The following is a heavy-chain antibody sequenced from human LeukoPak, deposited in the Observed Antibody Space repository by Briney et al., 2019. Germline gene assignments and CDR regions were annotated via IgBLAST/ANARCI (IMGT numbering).Heavy chain of an antibody. J-gene: IGHJ6*03. CDR3: ATGKGDYYYYMDV. CDR2: VDPEDGET. Sequence: ASVKVSCKVSGYTFTDYYMHWVQQAPGKGLEWMGLVDPEDGETIYAEKFQGRVTITADTSTDTAYMELSSLRSEDTAVYYCATGKGDYYYYMDVWGKETTVTVSS. V-gene: IGHV1-69-2*01. CDR1: GYTFTDYY.